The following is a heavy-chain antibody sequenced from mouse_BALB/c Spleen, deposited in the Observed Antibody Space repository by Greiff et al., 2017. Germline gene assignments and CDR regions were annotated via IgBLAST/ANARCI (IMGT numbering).Heavy chain of an antibody. J-gene: IGHJ4*01. CDR2: IWSGGST. V-gene: IGHV2-2*02. CDR1: GFSLTSYG. Sequence: QVQLQQSGPGLVQPSQSLSITCTVSGFSLTSYGVHWVRQSPGKGLEWLGVIWSGGSTDYNAAFISRLSISKDNSKSQVFFKMNSLQANDTAIYYCARTSYAMDYWGQGTSVTVSS. CDR3: ARTSYAMDY.